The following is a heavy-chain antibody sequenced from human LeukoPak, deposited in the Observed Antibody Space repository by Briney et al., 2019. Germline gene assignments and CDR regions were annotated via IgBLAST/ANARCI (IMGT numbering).Heavy chain of an antibody. CDR3: AAAIVGATRGWGAFDI. J-gene: IGHJ3*02. CDR2: IVVGSGNT. D-gene: IGHD1-26*01. Sequence: GASVKVSCTASGFTFTSSAMQWVRQARGQRLEWIGWIVVGSGNTNYAQKFQERVAITRDMSTSTAYMELSSLRSEDTAVYYCAAAIVGATRGWGAFDIWGQGTMVTVSS. V-gene: IGHV1-58*02. CDR1: GFTFTSSA.